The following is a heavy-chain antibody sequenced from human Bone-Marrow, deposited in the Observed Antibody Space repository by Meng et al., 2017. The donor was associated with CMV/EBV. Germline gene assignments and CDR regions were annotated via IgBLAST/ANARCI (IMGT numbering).Heavy chain of an antibody. Sequence: GESLKISCAASGFTFSSYAMHWVRQAPGKGLEWVSAISGSGGSTYYADSVKGRFTISRDNSKNTLYLQMNSLRAEDTAVYYCAKLVVRTGDYWGQGTLVTVSS. D-gene: IGHD4-23*01. CDR3: AKLVVRTGDY. CDR1: GFTFSSYA. J-gene: IGHJ4*02. V-gene: IGHV3-23*01. CDR2: ISGSGGST.